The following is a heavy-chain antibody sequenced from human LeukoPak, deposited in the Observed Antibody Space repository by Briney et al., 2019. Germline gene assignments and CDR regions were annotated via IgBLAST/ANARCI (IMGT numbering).Heavy chain of an antibody. V-gene: IGHV4-59*01. Sequence: SETLSLTCTVSGDSISNYYWNWIRQPPGKGLEWIGYIYYSGSTNYNPSPKSRVTMSVDTSKNQFSLKLSSVTAADTALYYCARSRDGYSIDYWGQGTLVTVSP. J-gene: IGHJ4*02. D-gene: IGHD5-24*01. CDR3: ARSRDGYSIDY. CDR1: GDSISNYY. CDR2: IYYSGST.